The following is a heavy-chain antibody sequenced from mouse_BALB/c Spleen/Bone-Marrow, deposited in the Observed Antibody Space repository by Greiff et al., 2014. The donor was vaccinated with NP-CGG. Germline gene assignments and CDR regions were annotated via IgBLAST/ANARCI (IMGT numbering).Heavy chain of an antibody. Sequence: QVQLQQSGAELVRPGASVKLSCKASGYTFTSYWINWVKQRPGQGLEWIGNIYPSDSYTNYNQKFKDKATLTVDKSSSTAYMQLSSPTSEDSAVYYCTRGTRYYFDYWGQGTTLTASS. CDR1: GYTFTSYW. V-gene: IGHV1-69*02. CDR2: IYPSDSYT. CDR3: TRGTRYYFDY. D-gene: IGHD3-3*01. J-gene: IGHJ2*01.